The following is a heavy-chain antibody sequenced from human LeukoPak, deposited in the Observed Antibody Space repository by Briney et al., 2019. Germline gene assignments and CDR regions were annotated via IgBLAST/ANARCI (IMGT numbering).Heavy chain of an antibody. V-gene: IGHV3-23*01. CDR2: ISASGGST. CDR1: GFTFSSYT. D-gene: IGHD5-24*01. J-gene: IGHJ6*03. Sequence: GGSLRLSCAASGFTFSSYTMTWVRQVPGKGLEWVSSISASGGSTYYADSVKGRFTISRDNSKNTLYLQMNSLRAEDTAVYYCAKDQMTYDYYYYMDVWGKGTTVTVSS. CDR3: AKDQMTYDYYYYMDV.